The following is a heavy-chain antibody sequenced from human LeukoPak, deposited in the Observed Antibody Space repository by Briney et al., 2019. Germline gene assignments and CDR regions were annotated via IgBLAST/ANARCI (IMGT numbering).Heavy chain of an antibody. CDR3: ARGLSGSYYLTYYYYMDV. CDR1: GGSFSGYY. Sequence: SETLSLTCAVYGGSFSGYYWSWIRQPPGKGLEWIGEINHSGSTNYNPSLKCRVTISVGTSKNQFSLKLSSVTAADTAVYYCARGLSGSYYLTYYYYMDVWGKGTTVTVSS. J-gene: IGHJ6*03. V-gene: IGHV4-34*01. CDR2: INHSGST. D-gene: IGHD3-10*01.